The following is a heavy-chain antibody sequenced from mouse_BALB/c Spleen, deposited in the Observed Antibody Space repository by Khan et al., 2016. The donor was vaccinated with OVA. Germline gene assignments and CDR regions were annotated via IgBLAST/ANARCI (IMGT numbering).Heavy chain of an antibody. V-gene: IGHV5-6*01. Sequence: LVESGGDLVKPGGSLKLSCAASGFTFSTYGMSWVRQAPDKRLEWVATVSTGGSYTYYPDSVKGRFTISRDNAKNTLYLQMSGLRSEDTAMFYCTRLAYYYDSKGFAYWGQGTLVTVSA. CDR3: TRLAYYYDSKGFAY. J-gene: IGHJ3*01. D-gene: IGHD1-1*01. CDR2: VSTGGSYT. CDR1: GFTFSTYG.